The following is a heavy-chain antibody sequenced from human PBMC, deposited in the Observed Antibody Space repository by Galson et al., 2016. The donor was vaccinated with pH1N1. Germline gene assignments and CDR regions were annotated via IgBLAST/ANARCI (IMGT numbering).Heavy chain of an antibody. CDR3: VTRRPTTTPGVIDY. CDR2: ITASGDAT. J-gene: IGHJ4*01. D-gene: IGHD1-1*01. V-gene: IGHV3-23*01. Sequence: SLRLSCAASGLTFRNHVMSWVRQVPGRGPEWVSVITASGDATFYGHSVKGRFTISRDNSRGTVSLQMNSLRADDTAVYYCVTRRPTTTPGVIDYWGHGTLVTVS. CDR1: GLTFRNHV.